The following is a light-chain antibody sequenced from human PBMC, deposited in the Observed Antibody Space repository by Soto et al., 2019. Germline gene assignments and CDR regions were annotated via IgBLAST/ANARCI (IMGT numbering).Light chain of an antibody. CDR3: QQRSNWPWT. V-gene: IGKV3-11*01. CDR1: QSVRNY. J-gene: IGKJ1*01. Sequence: EIVLTQSPATPSLSPGERATLSCRASQSVRNYLAWYQQKPGQAPRLLIYDASNRATGIPGRFSGSGSGTDFTLTISTLEPEDFAVYYCQQRSNWPWTFGQGTKVEIK. CDR2: DAS.